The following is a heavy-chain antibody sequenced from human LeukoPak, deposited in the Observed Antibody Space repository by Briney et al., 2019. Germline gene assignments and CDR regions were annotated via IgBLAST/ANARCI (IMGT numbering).Heavy chain of an antibody. CDR1: GFTFSNYA. D-gene: IGHD4-17*01. J-gene: IGHJ4*02. Sequence: GGSLRLSCAGSGFTFSNYAMTWVRQAPGKGLVWVSRVNSAASSTSYADSVRGRFTISRDNAKNTVYLQMNSLRAEDTAVYYCAREGYTVTIDSWGQGTLVTVSS. CDR2: VNSAASST. V-gene: IGHV3-74*01. CDR3: AREGYTVTIDS.